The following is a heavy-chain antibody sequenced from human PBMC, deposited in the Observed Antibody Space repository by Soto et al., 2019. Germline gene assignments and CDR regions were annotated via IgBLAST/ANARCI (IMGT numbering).Heavy chain of an antibody. V-gene: IGHV1-18*01. J-gene: IGHJ5*02. CDR2: INAYNGNT. CDR3: ARVLPPFDP. CDR1: GYTFTSYG. Sequence: QVQLVQSGAEVKQPGASVKVSCKASGYTFTSYGISWVRQAPGQGLEWMGWINAYNGNTNYAQKLQGRVTMTTDTSTSTASTELRSLRSDDTAVYSCARVLPPFDPWGQGTLVTVSS.